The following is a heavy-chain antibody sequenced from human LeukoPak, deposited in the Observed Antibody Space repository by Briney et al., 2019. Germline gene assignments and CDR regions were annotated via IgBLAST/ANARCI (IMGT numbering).Heavy chain of an antibody. J-gene: IGHJ4*02. CDR1: GLTFSSSW. D-gene: IGHD5-18*01. V-gene: IGHV3-33*08. Sequence: SGGSLRLSCAVSGLTFSSSWMHWVRQAPGKGPEWVAIIWYDGSNKYYAESVEGRFTISRDNSKNTLYLQMNSLRAEDTAVYSCARGLGYSYGYGIDYWGQGTLVIASS. CDR3: ARGLGYSYGYGIDY. CDR2: IWYDGSNK.